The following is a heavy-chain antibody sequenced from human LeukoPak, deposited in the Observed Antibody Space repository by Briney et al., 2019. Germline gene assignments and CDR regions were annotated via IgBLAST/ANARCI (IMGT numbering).Heavy chain of an antibody. V-gene: IGHV4-38-2*02. CDR1: GYSIGTDYY. D-gene: IGHD6-6*01. J-gene: IGHJ5*02. CDR3: ARNSSSSSPPGRYNWFDP. Sequence: PSETLSLTCTVSGYSIGTDYYWGWIRQPPGKGLEWIGSIYNSGSTYYNPSLKSRITISVDTSKNQFSLKLSSVTAADTAVYYCARNSSSSSPPGRYNWFDPWGQGTLVTVSS. CDR2: IYNSGST.